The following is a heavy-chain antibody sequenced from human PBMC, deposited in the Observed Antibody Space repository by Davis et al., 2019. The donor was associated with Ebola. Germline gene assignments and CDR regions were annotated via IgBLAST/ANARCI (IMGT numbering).Heavy chain of an antibody. CDR2: IYYTGST. CDR3: AKAHTVGGYDILTGYYRGYENYYFDY. CDR1: GASISSENYF. J-gene: IGHJ4*02. D-gene: IGHD3-9*01. Sequence: MPSETLSLTCTVSGASISSENYFWAWIRQPPGKGLEWIGSIYYTGSTYYSPSLKSRVTISVDTSRNQISLKLSSVTATDTAVYYCAKAHTVGGYDILTGYYRGYENYYFDYWGQGTLVTVSS. V-gene: IGHV4-39*01.